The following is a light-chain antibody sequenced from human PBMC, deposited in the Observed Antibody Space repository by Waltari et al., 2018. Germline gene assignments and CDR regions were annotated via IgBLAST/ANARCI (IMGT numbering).Light chain of an antibody. CDR1: SSDVGGYDA. V-gene: IGLV2-11*01. Sequence: QSALTQPRPVSGSPGQSVTISCTGTSSDVGGYDAVSWYQQHPGKAPKLMIYDVNTRPSGVPARLSGSKSGNTAFLTISGLQGEDEADSYCCSFAGSPPYVFGTGTKVTVL. J-gene: IGLJ1*01. CDR2: DVN. CDR3: CSFAGSPPYV.